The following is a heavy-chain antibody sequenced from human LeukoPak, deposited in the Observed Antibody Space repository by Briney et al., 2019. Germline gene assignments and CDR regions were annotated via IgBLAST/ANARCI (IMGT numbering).Heavy chain of an antibody. V-gene: IGHV3-30-3*02. CDR2: ISYDGSNK. Sequence: GGSLRLSCAASGFTFGSYAMHWVRQAPGKGLEWVAVISYDGSNKHYGDSVKGRFTTSRDNSKNTLYLQMSSLRVEDTAVYYCAKIPDVSDYWGQGTLVTVSS. J-gene: IGHJ4*02. CDR3: AKIPDVSDY. D-gene: IGHD5/OR15-5a*01. CDR1: GFTFGSYA.